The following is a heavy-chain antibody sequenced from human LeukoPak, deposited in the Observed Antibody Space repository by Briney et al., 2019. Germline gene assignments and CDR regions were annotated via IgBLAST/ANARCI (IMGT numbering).Heavy chain of an antibody. CDR3: GRSRGGATTPNWFDP. CDR1: GGSFSGYY. D-gene: IGHD1-26*01. V-gene: IGHV4-34*01. J-gene: IGHJ5*02. CDR2: INHSGST. Sequence: SETLSLTCAVYGGSFSGYYWSWIRQPPGKGLEWSGEINHSGSTNYNPSLKSRVTVSEDTSKNQFSLKLSSVTAADTAVYYCGRSRGGATTPNWFDPWGQGTLVTVSS.